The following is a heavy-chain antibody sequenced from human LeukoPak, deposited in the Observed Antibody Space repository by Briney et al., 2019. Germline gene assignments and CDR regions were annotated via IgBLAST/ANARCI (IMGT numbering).Heavy chain of an antibody. CDR1: GGSISSYY. Sequence: SETLSLTCTVSGGSISSYYWSWIRQPAGKGLEWIGRIYTSGSTNYNPSLKSRVTLSVDTSKNQFSLRVSSVTAADTAVYYCARDAGYQLSRRNYYAMDVWGQGTTVTVSS. J-gene: IGHJ6*02. CDR2: IYTSGST. V-gene: IGHV4-4*07. D-gene: IGHD2-2*01. CDR3: ARDAGYQLSRRNYYAMDV.